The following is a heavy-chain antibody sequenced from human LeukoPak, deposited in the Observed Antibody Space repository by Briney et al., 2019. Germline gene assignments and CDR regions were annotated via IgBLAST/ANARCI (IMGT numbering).Heavy chain of an antibody. Sequence: GESLKISCKGSGYSFTSYWIGWVRQMPGEGLEWMGIIYPGDSDTRYSSSFQGQVTISADKSISTAYLQWSSLKASDTAMYYCARAQLWFRSDAFDIWGQGTMVTVSS. CDR3: ARAQLWFRSDAFDI. CDR1: GYSFTSYW. CDR2: IYPGDSDT. D-gene: IGHD5-18*01. J-gene: IGHJ3*02. V-gene: IGHV5-51*01.